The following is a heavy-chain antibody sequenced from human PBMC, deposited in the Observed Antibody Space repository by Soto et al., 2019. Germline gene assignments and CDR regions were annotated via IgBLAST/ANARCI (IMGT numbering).Heavy chain of an antibody. CDR1: GGSISSYY. CDR3: ASRSRNLYYGMDV. CDR2: IYYSGST. J-gene: IGHJ6*02. D-gene: IGHD1-1*01. Sequence: SETLSLTCAVYGGSISSYYWSWIRQPPGKGLEWIGYIYYSGSTNYNPSLKSRVTISVDTSKNQFSLKLSYVTAANTAVYYCASRSRNLYYGMDVWGQGTTVTVS. V-gene: IGHV4-59*01.